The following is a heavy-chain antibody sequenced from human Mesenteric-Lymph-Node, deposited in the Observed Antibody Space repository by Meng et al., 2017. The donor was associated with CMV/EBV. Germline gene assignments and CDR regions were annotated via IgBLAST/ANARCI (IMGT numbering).Heavy chain of an antibody. J-gene: IGHJ4*02. CDR1: GGSFSCYY. D-gene: IGHD4-23*01. CDR3: ARHQRWLKSEGGFNY. CDR2: INHSGST. V-gene: IGHV4-34*01. Sequence: VNVQQWCAGLLKPSETLCLTCAVYGGSFSCYYWSWIRQPPGKGLEWIGEINHSGSTNYNPSLKSRVTISVDTSKNQFSLKLSSVTAADTAVYYCARHQRWLKSEGGFNYWGQGTLVTVSS.